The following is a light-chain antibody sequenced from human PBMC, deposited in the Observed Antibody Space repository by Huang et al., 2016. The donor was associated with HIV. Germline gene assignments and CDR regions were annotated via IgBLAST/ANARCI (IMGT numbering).Light chain of an antibody. CDR1: QTISTKY. CDR3: QHYGSSPT. CDR2: VAS. Sequence: EIVLTQSPGTLSLSPGERATGSCRASQTISTKYIAWYQQRPGQAPRLLIYVASNRLTGIPDRFSGSGSGTDFTLTISRLEPEDFAVYYCQHYGSSPTFGQGTRLEIK. V-gene: IGKV3-20*01. J-gene: IGKJ1*01.